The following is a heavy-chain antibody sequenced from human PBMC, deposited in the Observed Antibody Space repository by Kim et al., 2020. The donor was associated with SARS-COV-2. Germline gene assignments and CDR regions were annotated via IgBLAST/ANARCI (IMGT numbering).Heavy chain of an antibody. D-gene: IGHD6-6*01. J-gene: IGHJ6*03. CDR3: ARHTTSSSNYYYYYMDV. Sequence: SETLSLTCTVSGGSISSSSYYWGWIHQPPGKGLEWIGTIYYSGSTYYNPSLKSRVTISVDTSKNQFSLKLNSVTAADTAVYHCARHTTSSSNYYYYYMDVWGKGTTVTVSS. CDR1: GGSISSSSYY. V-gene: IGHV4-39*01. CDR2: IYYSGST.